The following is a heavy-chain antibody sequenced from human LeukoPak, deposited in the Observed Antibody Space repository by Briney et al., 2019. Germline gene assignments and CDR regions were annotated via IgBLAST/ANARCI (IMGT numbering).Heavy chain of an antibody. J-gene: IGHJ6*03. V-gene: IGHV3-23*01. Sequence: GGSLRLSCAASGFTFSSYAMRWVRQAPGKGLEWVSAISGSGGSTYYADSVKGRFTISRDNSKNTLYLQMNSLRAEDTAVYYCAKVPNGDQSWYYYMDVWGKGTTVTVSS. CDR1: GFTFSSYA. CDR3: AKVPNGDQSWYYYMDV. D-gene: IGHD3-10*01. CDR2: ISGSGGST.